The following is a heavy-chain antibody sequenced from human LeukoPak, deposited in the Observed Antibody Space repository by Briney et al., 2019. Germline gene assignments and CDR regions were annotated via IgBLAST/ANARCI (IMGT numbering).Heavy chain of an antibody. CDR1: GFTVSSNY. V-gene: IGHV3-66*02. Sequence: GGSLRLSCAPAGFTVSSNYMSSVRQAPGKWLEWVSVIYSGGSTYYADSGKGRFTISRDKSKNTLYLQMNSLRAEDTGVYYCARDSHGSGSYYKEYWGQGGLVTVSS. CDR3: ARDSHGSGSYYKEY. J-gene: IGHJ4*02. D-gene: IGHD3-10*01. CDR2: IYSGGST.